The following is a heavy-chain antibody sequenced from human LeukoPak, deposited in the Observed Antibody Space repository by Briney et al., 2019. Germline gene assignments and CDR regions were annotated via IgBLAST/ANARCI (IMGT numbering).Heavy chain of an antibody. CDR2: ISYSGST. D-gene: IGHD5-18*01. CDR1: GGSISSYY. CDR3: ARAPERWYSYGSYTFYYMDV. V-gene: IGHV4-59*01. Sequence: SETLSLTCTVSGGSISSYYWNWIRQPPGKGLEWIGSISYSGSTNYNPSLESRVTISVDTSKNQISLKLSSVTAADTTVYYCARAPERWYSYGSYTFYYMDVWGKGTTVTVSS. J-gene: IGHJ6*03.